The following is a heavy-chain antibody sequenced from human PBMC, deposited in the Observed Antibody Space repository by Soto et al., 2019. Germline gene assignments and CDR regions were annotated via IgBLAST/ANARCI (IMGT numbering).Heavy chain of an antibody. J-gene: IGHJ4*02. V-gene: IGHV3-23*01. CDR2: ISGSGGST. D-gene: IGHD2-2*01. CDR3: ARARYHPPHIDY. CDR1: GFTFSSYA. Sequence: GGSLILSCAASGFTFSSYAMSWVRQAPGKGLEWVSTISGSGGSTYYVDSVKGRFTISRDNSKNTLYMQMNSLRAEDTAVYYWARARYHPPHIDYWGQGTLVTVSS.